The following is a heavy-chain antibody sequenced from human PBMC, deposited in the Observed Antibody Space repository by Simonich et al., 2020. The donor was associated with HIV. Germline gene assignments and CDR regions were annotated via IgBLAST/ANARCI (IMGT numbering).Heavy chain of an antibody. CDR2: IYYSGST. V-gene: IGHV4-59*01. CDR3: ARDDGYCSGGSCYGGWWYFDL. J-gene: IGHJ2*01. D-gene: IGHD2-15*01. Sequence: GLEWIGYIYYSGSTIYNPSLKSRVTISVDTSKNHFSLKLSSVTAADTAVYYCARDDGYCSGGSCYGGWWYFDLWGRGTLVTVSS.